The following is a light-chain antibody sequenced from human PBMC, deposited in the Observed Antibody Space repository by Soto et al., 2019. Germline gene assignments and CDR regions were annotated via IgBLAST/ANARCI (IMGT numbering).Light chain of an antibody. V-gene: IGKV1-33*01. CDR2: DAS. CDR1: QDISSY. Sequence: DIPMTQSPSSLSASLGDRVTITCQASQDISSYLNWYQQQPGKAPKLLIYDASILGPGVPSRFSGSGSGTDFTFTISSLQPEDVATYYCQHYDNLPLTFGGGTKVEIK. J-gene: IGKJ4*01. CDR3: QHYDNLPLT.